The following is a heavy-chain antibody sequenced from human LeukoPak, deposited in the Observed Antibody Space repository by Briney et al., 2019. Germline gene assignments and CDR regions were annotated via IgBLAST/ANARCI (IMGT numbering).Heavy chain of an antibody. CDR1: GGSISSSNW. CDR2: IYFSGST. D-gene: IGHD1-26*01. V-gene: IGHV4-4*02. CDR3: ARHNGGGVGSYVAPGPPGYFDY. J-gene: IGHJ4*02. Sequence: PSGTLSLTCAVSGGSISSSNWWSWVRQPPGKGLECIGGIYFSGSTYYNPSLRSRVTISLDTSKKQLSLKLSSVTAADTAVYYCARHNGGGVGSYVAPGPPGYFDYWGQGNLVTVST.